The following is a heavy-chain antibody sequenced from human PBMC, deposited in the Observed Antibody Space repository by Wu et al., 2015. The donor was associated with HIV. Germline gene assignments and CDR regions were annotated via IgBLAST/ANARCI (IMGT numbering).Heavy chain of an antibody. Sequence: QVQLVQSGAEVKKPGASVKVSCKASGYTFTSYGITWVRQAPGQGLEWVGWISAYNGKTNYAQKLQGRVTMTTDTSTSTVYMELRSLRSDDTAVYYCARDTSSGWWGGEYFDYWGQGNPGHRLL. V-gene: IGHV1-18*01. CDR2: ISAYNGKT. CDR3: ARDTSSGWWGGEYFDY. J-gene: IGHJ4*02. D-gene: IGHD6-19*01. CDR1: GYTFTSYG.